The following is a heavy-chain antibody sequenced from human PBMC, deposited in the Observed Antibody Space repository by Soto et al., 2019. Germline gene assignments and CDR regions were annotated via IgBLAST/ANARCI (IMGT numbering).Heavy chain of an antibody. CDR3: ARHPRDYRTWRPEYFQH. V-gene: IGHV4-39*01. CDR1: GESITRTTYY. CDR2: IYYSGST. D-gene: IGHD3-16*01. J-gene: IGHJ1*01. Sequence: QLQLQESGPGLVKPSETLSLICSVSGESITRTTYYWGWIRQPPGEGLEWIGRIYYSGSTYYNPSLKSRATLSVDTPKNHFSLKLNSVTAADTAVYYCARHPRDYRTWRPEYFQHWGRGILVTVSS.